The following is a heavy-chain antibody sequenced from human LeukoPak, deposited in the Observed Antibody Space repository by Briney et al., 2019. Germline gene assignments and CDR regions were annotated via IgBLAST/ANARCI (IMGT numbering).Heavy chain of an antibody. CDR3: ARDYSYGFLN. CDR2: ISGSSRPI. CDR1: GFNITSYW. D-gene: IGHD5-18*01. V-gene: IGHV3-48*01. J-gene: IGHJ4*02. Sequence: PGGSLRLSCTDSGFNITSYWMQRVRQAPGRGLEWVSYISGSSRPIYYADSVKGRFTISRDNARNSLYLQMNSLRAEDTAVYYCARDYSYGFLNWGQGTLVTVSS.